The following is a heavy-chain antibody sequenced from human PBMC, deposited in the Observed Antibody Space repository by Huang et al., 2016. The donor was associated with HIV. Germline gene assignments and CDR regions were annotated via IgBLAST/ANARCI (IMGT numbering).Heavy chain of an antibody. CDR1: GYIFIGYY. J-gene: IGHJ4*02. CDR3: ARSPLFGESSSALEF. Sequence: QVQLVQSGAEVKKPGASVKVSCKAAGYIFIGYYIQWVRQAPGHGLAWMCRIHRNHGVTKYAESLQGMVTMTRDKSINTADMELRSLISDDTAVYYCARSPLFGESSSALEFWGQGTLVTVSS. D-gene: IGHD3-10*01. CDR2: IHRNHGVT. V-gene: IGHV1-2*06.